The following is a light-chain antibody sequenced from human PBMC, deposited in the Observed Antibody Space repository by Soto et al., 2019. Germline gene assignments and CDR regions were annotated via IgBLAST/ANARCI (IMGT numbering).Light chain of an antibody. CDR3: QQSSNWPPWS. CDR2: DAS. CDR1: QSVGTS. V-gene: IGKV3-11*01. J-gene: IGKJ1*01. Sequence: EIVLTQSPATLSSSPGERATFSCKASQSVGTSLAWFQQKPGQAPRLLIYDASVRATGIPARFSGSGSGTDFTLTISRLQPEDIAMYYCQQSSNWPPWSVGRGTRVEI.